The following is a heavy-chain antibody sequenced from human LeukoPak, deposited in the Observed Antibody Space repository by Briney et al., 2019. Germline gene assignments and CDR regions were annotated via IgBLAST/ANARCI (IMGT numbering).Heavy chain of an antibody. D-gene: IGHD6-13*01. CDR2: IYSGGGA. J-gene: IGHJ4*02. V-gene: IGHV3-53*04. Sequence: GGSLRLSCAASGFTVSSNYMSWVRQAPGKGLEWVSVIYSGGGAYYADSVKGRLTISRHSSKNTLYLQMNSLRAEDTAVYYCARDRPAAGFYYFDSGGRGPLVTVSS. CDR1: GFTVSSNY. CDR3: ARDRPAAGFYYFDS.